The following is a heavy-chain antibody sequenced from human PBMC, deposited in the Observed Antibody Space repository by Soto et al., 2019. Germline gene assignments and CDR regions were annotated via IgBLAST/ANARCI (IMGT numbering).Heavy chain of an antibody. D-gene: IGHD3-10*01. Sequence: PGGTLRLSCAASGFTLSSYAMSWVRQAPGKGLEWVSAISGSGDSTYFADSVKGRFTISRDNSKNTLYLQMNGLRAEDTAVYYCAIEYGSGPGEWFDPWCQGPLVTVS. CDR3: AIEYGSGPGEWFDP. CDR1: GFTLSSYA. J-gene: IGHJ5*02. V-gene: IGHV3-23*01. CDR2: ISGSGDST.